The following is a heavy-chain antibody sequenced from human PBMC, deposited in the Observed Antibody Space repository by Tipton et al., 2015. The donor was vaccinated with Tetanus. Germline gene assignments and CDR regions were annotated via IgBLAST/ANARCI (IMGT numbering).Heavy chain of an antibody. CDR3: ARGVWFGPGPRYYFDY. J-gene: IGHJ4*02. D-gene: IGHD3-10*01. CDR2: IHSSGTT. CDR1: GDSISGYY. V-gene: IGHV4-59*01. Sequence: TLSLTCSVSGDSISGYYWSWIRQPPGMGLEWIGHIHSSGTTHYNPSLKSRVSISLDTPKRHFSLRLDSVTAADSAVYYCARGVWFGPGPRYYFDYWGQGTLVTVSS.